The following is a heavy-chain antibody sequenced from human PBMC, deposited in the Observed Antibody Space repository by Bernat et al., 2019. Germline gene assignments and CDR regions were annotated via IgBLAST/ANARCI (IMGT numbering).Heavy chain of an antibody. Sequence: EVQLLESGGGLVQPGGSLRLSCAASGFTFSSYAMSWVRQAPGKGLEWVSAISGSGGSTYYADSVKGRFTISRDNSKNTLYLQMNSLRAEDTAVYYCANHEAVGYSSSQHWGQGTLVTVSS. CDR3: ANHEAVGYSSSQH. D-gene: IGHD6-6*01. J-gene: IGHJ1*01. CDR1: GFTFSSYA. CDR2: ISGSGGST. V-gene: IGHV3-23*01.